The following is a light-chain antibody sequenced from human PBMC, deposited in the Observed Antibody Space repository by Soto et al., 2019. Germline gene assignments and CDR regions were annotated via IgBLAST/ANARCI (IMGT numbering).Light chain of an antibody. J-gene: IGLJ2*01. CDR3: TSYTSSSTLNVV. Sequence: QSALTQPASVSGSPGQSITISCTGTSSDVGAYNSVSWYQQHPGKAPKLMIYEVNNRPSGVSNRFSGSKSGNTASLTISGLQAEDEADYYCTSYTSSSTLNVVFGGGTKLTVL. CDR1: SSDVGAYNS. V-gene: IGLV2-14*01. CDR2: EVN.